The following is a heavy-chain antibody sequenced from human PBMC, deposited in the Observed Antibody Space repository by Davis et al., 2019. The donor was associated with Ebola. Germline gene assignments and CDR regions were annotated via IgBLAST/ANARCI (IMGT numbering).Heavy chain of an antibody. J-gene: IGHJ5*02. CDR3: TTDWGRGFFWSGYL. CDR1: GFTFSDYY. Sequence: GESLKISCAASGFTFSDYYMSWIRQAPGKGLEWVSYISGGGRTIYYADSVKGRFTMSRDNAKNSLYLQMNSLRAEDTAVYYCTTDWGRGFFWSGYLWGQGTLVTVSS. CDR2: ISGGGRTI. D-gene: IGHD3-3*01. V-gene: IGHV3-11*01.